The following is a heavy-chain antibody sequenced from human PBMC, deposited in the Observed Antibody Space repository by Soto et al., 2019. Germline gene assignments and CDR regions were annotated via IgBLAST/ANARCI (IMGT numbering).Heavy chain of an antibody. V-gene: IGHV4-59*01. CDR2: IYYSGST. Sequence: SGTLYLTSTVSGGSISSYYWSWIRQPPGKGLEWTGYIYYSGSTNYTPSLKSRVTISVDTSKNQFSLKLSSVTAADTAVYYCARVDYAYYYYGMDVWGQGTTVTVSS. D-gene: IGHD3-16*01. J-gene: IGHJ6*02. CDR3: ARVDYAYYYYGMDV. CDR1: GGSISSYY.